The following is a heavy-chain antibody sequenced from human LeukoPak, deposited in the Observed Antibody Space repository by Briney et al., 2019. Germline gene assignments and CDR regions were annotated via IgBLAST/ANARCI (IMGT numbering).Heavy chain of an antibody. D-gene: IGHD5-12*01. Sequence: SETLSLTCTLSGGSISTYYWSWIRQPPGQGLEWIGYIYHSGSSNYNPSLKSRVAISVDTSKNQFALNLSSVTAADTAVYYCASGGGYASPIGYWGQGALVTVSS. J-gene: IGHJ4*02. CDR3: ASGGGYASPIGY. CDR1: GGSISTYY. V-gene: IGHV4-59*01. CDR2: IYHSGSS.